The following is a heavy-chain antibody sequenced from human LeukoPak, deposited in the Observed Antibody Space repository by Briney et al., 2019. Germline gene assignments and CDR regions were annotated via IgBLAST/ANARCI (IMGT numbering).Heavy chain of an antibody. J-gene: IGHJ4*02. D-gene: IGHD1-7*01. CDR2: INPNRGGT. CDR3: ARLPISLELAPPLYYFDY. V-gene: IGHV1-2*02. CDR1: GYTFTSYD. Sequence: ASVKVSCKASGYTFTSYDINWVRQATGQGLEWMGWINPNRGGTNYAQKFQGRVTMTRDTSISTAYMELRRLRSDDTAVYYCARLPISLELAPPLYYFDYWGQGTLVTVSS.